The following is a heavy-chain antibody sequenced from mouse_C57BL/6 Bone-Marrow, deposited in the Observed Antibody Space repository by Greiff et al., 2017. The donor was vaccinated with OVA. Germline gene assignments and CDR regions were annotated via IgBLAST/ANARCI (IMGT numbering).Heavy chain of an antibody. Sequence: EVHLVESGGGLVKPGGSLKLSCAASGFTFSDYGMHWVRQAPEKGLEWVAYISSGSSNIYYADTVKGRFTISRDNAKNTLFLQMPSLRSEDTAMYYCATAGYYDYFDYWGQGTTLTVSS. CDR3: ATAGYYDYFDY. V-gene: IGHV5-17*01. CDR1: GFTFSDYG. J-gene: IGHJ2*01. CDR2: ISSGSSNI. D-gene: IGHD2-3*01.